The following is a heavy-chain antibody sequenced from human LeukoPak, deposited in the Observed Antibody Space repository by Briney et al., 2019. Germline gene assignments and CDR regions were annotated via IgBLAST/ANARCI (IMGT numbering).Heavy chain of an antibody. J-gene: IGHJ4*02. CDR2: IYYSGST. Sequence: SETLSLTCTVSGGSISSSSYYWGWIRQPPGKGLEWIGSIYYSGSTYYNPSLKSRVTISVDTSKNQFSLKLSSVTAADTAVYYCXYYDFWSGIDYWGQGTLVTVSS. D-gene: IGHD3-3*01. V-gene: IGHV4-39*01. CDR3: XYYDFWSGIDY. CDR1: GGSISSSSYY.